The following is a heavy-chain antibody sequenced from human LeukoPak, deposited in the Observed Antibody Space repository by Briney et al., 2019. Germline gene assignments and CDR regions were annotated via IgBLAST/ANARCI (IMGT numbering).Heavy chain of an antibody. D-gene: IGHD3-10*01. J-gene: IGHJ4*02. CDR2: IYPGDSDT. CDR1: GYSFTSYW. V-gene: IGHV5-51*01. Sequence: AGESLKISCKGSGYSFTSYWIGWVRQMPGKGLEWMGIIYPGDSDTRYSPPFQGQVTISADKSISTAYLQWSSLKASDTAMYYCARMIGYYYGSGSYFDYWGQGTLVTVSS. CDR3: ARMIGYYYGSGSYFDY.